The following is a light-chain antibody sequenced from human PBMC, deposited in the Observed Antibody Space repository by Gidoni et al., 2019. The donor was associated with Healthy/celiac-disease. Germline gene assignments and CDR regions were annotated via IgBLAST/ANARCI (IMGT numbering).Light chain of an antibody. CDR3: QQYNNWPHT. CDR2: GAS. Sequence: EIVMTQSPATLSVSPGERATLSCRASQSVSSNLAWDQQKPGQAPRLLIYGASTRATGIPARFSGSVSGTEFTLTISSLQSEDFAVYYCQQYNNWPHTFXXXTKLEIK. V-gene: IGKV3-15*01. J-gene: IGKJ2*01. CDR1: QSVSSN.